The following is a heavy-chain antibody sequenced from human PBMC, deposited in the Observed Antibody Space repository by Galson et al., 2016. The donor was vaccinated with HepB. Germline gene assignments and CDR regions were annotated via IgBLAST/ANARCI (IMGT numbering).Heavy chain of an antibody. V-gene: IGHV1-18*01. J-gene: IGHJ2*01. D-gene: IGHD5-12*01. Sequence: SVKVSCKASGYTFTNYGISWVRQAPGQGLEWMGWISTYTGNTNSPQKFQGRVSMTTDTSTSTAYMELRNLRSEDTAVYYCARGEEYSGYVSWHFDLWGRGTLVTVSS. CDR2: ISTYTGNT. CDR1: GYTFTNYG. CDR3: ARGEEYSGYVSWHFDL.